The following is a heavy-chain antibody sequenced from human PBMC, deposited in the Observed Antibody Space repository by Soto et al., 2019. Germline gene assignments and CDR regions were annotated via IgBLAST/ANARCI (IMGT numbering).Heavy chain of an antibody. V-gene: IGHV3-64*01. CDR1: GFTFSSYA. CDR2: ISSNGGST. Sequence: EVQLVESGGGLVQPGGSLRLSCAASGFTFSSYAMHWVRQAPGKGLEYVSAISSNGGSTYYANSVKGRFTTSRDNSKNTLYLQMGSLRAEDMAVYYCARQFGNWNDLSSAFDIWGQGTMVTVSS. D-gene: IGHD1-20*01. J-gene: IGHJ3*02. CDR3: ARQFGNWNDLSSAFDI.